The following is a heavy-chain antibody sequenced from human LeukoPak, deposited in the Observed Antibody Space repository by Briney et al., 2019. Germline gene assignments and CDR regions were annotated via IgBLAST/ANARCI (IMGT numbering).Heavy chain of an antibody. CDR2: RNHSGST. V-gene: IGHV4-34*01. Sequence: SETLSFTCAVYGGSFSGYYWSWLRQPPGKGLEWIGERNHSGSTNYNPSLRSRVTISVDTSKNQFSLKLSSVTAADTALYYCARGLITRGYSGYDERGFDYWGQGTLVTVSS. J-gene: IGHJ4*02. D-gene: IGHD5-12*01. CDR3: ARGLITRGYSGYDERGFDY. CDR1: GGSFSGYY.